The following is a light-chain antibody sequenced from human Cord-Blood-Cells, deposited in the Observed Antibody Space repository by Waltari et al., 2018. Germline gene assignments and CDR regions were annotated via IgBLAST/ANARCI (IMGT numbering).Light chain of an antibody. V-gene: IGLV2-11*01. CDR1: SIDVAGYNY. CDR3: CSYAGSYTLV. CDR2: DDS. Sequence: QSALTQPRSLSQSPGQPVTTSCTGTSIDVAGYNYFTWYQQHPGQAPKLTSYDDSNRPSGFPDRSSGYKSVHPASLPISGLQAEDEADYYCCSYAGSYTLVVGGGTTLTAL. J-gene: IGLJ2*01.